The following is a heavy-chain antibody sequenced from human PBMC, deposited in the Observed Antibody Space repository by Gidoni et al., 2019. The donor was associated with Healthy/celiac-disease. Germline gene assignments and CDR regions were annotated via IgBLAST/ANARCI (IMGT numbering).Heavy chain of an antibody. Sequence: QVQLVQSGAEVQKPGSSVKVSCKASGGTFSSYAISWVRQAPGQGLEWMGRIIPILGIANYAQKFQGRVTITADKSTSTAYMELSSLRSEDTAVYYCARGGYYYDSSGYYVGFDYWGQGTLVTVSS. CDR3: ARGGYYYDSSGYYVGFDY. V-gene: IGHV1-69*04. J-gene: IGHJ4*02. CDR1: GGTFSSYA. D-gene: IGHD3-22*01. CDR2: IIPILGIA.